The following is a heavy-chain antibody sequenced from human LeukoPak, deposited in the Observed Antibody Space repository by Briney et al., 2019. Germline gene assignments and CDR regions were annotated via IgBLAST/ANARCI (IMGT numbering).Heavy chain of an antibody. CDR2: ISWNSGSI. CDR3: AKSSSQYYYYYMDV. CDR1: GFTLDDYA. D-gene: IGHD6-13*01. Sequence: PGGSLRLSCAAAGFTLDDYAMHWVRQAPGKGLEWVSGISWNSGSIGYADSLKGRFTISRDNAKNSLYLQMNSLRAEDTALYYCAKSSSQYYYYYMDVWGKGTTVTVSS. J-gene: IGHJ6*03. V-gene: IGHV3-9*01.